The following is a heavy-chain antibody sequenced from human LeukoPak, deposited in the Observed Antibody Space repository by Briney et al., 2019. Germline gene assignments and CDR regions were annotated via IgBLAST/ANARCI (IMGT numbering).Heavy chain of an antibody. CDR1: GGTFSSYA. CDR3: ARDATLAATGSIRWFDP. J-gene: IGHJ5*02. CDR2: IIPIFATA. Sequence: SVKVSCKASGGTFSSYAISWVRQAPGKGLEWMGGIIPIFATANYAQKFQGRVTITADKSTSTAYMELSSLRSEDTAVYYCARDATLAATGSIRWFDPWGQGTLVTVSS. V-gene: IGHV1-69*06. D-gene: IGHD6-25*01.